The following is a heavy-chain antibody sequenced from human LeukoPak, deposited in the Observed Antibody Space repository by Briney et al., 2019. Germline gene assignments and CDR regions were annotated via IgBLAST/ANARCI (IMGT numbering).Heavy chain of an antibody. J-gene: IGHJ4*02. V-gene: IGHV3-9*01. D-gene: IGHD1-26*01. Sequence: GGFLRLSCVASGFKFGDNAIHWVWQVPGKGLEWVSGVSWNSDRIDYADSVKGRFRISIDNARNSLFLQMNSLRAEDTAFYYCVRDLEDSGTSDSFDYWGQGTLVTVSS. CDR2: VSWNSDRI. CDR3: VRDLEDSGTSDSFDY. CDR1: GFKFGDNA.